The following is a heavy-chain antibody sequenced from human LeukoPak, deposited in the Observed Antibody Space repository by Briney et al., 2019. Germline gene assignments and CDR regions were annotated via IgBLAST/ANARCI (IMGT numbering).Heavy chain of an antibody. V-gene: IGHV3-30*04. J-gene: IGHJ4*02. D-gene: IGHD2-15*01. CDR1: GFTFSSYA. CDR3: ARGGVVVVHAFDY. CDR2: ISYDGSNK. Sequence: PGGSLRLSCAASGFTFSSYAMHWVRQAPGKGLVWVAVISYDGSNKYYADSVKGRFTISRDNSKNTLYLQMNSLRAEDTAVYYCARGGVVVVHAFDYWGQGTLVTVSS.